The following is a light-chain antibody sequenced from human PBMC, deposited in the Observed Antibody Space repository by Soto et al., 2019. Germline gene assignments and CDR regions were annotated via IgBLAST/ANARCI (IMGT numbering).Light chain of an antibody. Sequence: QSVLTQPPSASGSPGQSVTISCTGTGSDVGNYYYVSWYQQHPGKAPKLVIYEVNKRPSGVPDRLSGSKSGNTASLTVSGLQGEDEADYYCASYAGSKGVLFGGGTKGTVL. V-gene: IGLV2-8*01. CDR1: GSDVGNYYY. CDR3: ASYAGSKGVL. CDR2: EVN. J-gene: IGLJ3*02.